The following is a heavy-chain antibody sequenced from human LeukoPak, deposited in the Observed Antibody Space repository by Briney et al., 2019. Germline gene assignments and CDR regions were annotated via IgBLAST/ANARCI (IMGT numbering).Heavy chain of an antibody. CDR3: ARGIAAAGLDAFDI. D-gene: IGHD6-13*01. V-gene: IGHV1-2*02. CDR1: GGTFSSYA. CDR2: LNPDSGGI. J-gene: IGHJ3*02. Sequence: GASVKVSCKASGGTFSSYAISWVRQAPGQGLEWMGWLNPDSGGISYAQNFQGRVTMTRDTSISTAYMELRRLRSDDTAVYYRARGIAAAGLDAFDIWGQGTMVTVSS.